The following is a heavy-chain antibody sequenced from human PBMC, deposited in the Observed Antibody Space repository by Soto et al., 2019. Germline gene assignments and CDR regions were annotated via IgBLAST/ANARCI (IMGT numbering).Heavy chain of an antibody. Sequence: QVQLVESGGGVVQPGRSLRLSCAASGFTFSSYGMHWVRQAPGKGLEWVEGRSYDGSNKYYADPVKGRFTISRDNSKNTLYLQMISLRAEDTAVYYCAKGITGPYYYYYGMDVWGXX. CDR3: AKGITGPYYYYYGMDV. J-gene: IGHJ6*02. D-gene: IGHD1-20*01. CDR2: RSYDGSNK. CDR1: GFTFSSYG. V-gene: IGHV3-30*18.